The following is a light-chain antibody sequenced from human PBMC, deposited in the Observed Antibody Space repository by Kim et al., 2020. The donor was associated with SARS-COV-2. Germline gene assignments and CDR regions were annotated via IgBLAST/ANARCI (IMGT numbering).Light chain of an antibody. Sequence: GQSVTISCTGTSSDVGGYKYVYWYQQHPGKAPKLMIYEVTKRPSGVPDRFAGSKSGNTASLTVSGLQAEDEADYYCSSYAGSSNLVFGGGTQLTVL. CDR3: SSYAGSSNLV. CDR2: EVT. J-gene: IGLJ2*01. CDR1: SSDVGGYKY. V-gene: IGLV2-8*01.